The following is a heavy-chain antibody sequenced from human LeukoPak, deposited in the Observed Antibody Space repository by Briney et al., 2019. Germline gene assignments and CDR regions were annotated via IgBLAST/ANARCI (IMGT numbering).Heavy chain of an antibody. D-gene: IGHD2-2*01. CDR1: GYTFTSYG. CDR2: ISAYNGNT. Sequence: ASVKVSCKASGYTFTSYGISWVRQAPGQGLEWMGWISAYNGNTNYAQKLQGRVTMTTDTPTSTAYMELRSLRSDDTAVYYCARDAPWTAVYGMDVWGQGTTVTVSS. CDR3: ARDAPWTAVYGMDV. V-gene: IGHV1-18*01. J-gene: IGHJ6*02.